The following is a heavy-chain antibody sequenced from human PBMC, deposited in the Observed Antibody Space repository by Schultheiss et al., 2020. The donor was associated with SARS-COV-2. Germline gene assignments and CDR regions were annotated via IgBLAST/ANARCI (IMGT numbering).Heavy chain of an antibody. CDR3: ARETYGGNAFDI. Sequence: GGSLRLSCAASGFTFSSYDMHWVRQAPGKGLEWVAVISYDGSNKYYADSVKGRFTISRDNAKNSLYLQMNSLRAEDTAVYYCARETYGGNAFDIWGQGTMVTVSS. CDR1: GFTFSSYD. J-gene: IGHJ3*02. CDR2: ISYDGSNK. D-gene: IGHD4-23*01. V-gene: IGHV3-30-3*01.